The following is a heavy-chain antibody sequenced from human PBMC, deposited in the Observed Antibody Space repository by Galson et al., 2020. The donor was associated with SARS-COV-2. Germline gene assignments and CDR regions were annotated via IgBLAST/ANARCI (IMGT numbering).Heavy chain of an antibody. D-gene: IGHD3-22*01. J-gene: IGHJ4*02. Sequence: GESLKISCAASGFTFSSHAMHWVRQAPGKGLEWVAQIFYDGSDKYYGDSVKGRFTISSDSSKHTVYLQINNLGADDTAVYYCARDGRLSSGWGFGHGGQGPLGTVS. CDR3: ARDGRLSSGWGFGH. V-gene: IGHV3-33*01. CDR1: GFTFSSHA. CDR2: IFYDGSDK.